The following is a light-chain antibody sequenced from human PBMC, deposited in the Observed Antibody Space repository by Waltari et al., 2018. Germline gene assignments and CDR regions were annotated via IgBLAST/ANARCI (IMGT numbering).Light chain of an antibody. CDR1: HNINIF. V-gene: IGKV1-39*01. Sequence: DIQMTQSPSSLSASVWDRVTITCRTSHNINIFLNWYQQKPGEGPKLLIYKASNMEGGVPSRFSGSGSGTEFSLSISSLQPDDFATYFCQQAYSVPYTFGQGTNL. CDR2: KAS. J-gene: IGKJ2*01. CDR3: QQAYSVPYT.